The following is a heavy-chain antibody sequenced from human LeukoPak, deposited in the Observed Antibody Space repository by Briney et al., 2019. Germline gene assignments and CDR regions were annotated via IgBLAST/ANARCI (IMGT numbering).Heavy chain of an antibody. J-gene: IGHJ4*02. CDR2: IYPGDSDT. V-gene: IGHV5-51*01. CDR3: ARAPGSYYQTEYYFDY. D-gene: IGHD3-10*01. CDR1: GYSFTGYW. Sequence: GESLKISCKGSGYSFTGYWIGWVRQMPGKGLEWMGIIYPGDSDTRYSPSFQGQVTISADKSISTAYLQWSSLKASDTAMYYCARAPGSYYQTEYYFDYWGQGTLVTVSS.